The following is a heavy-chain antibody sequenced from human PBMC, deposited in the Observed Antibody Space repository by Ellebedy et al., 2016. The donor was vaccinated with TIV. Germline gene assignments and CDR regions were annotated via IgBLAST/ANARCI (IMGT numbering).Heavy chain of an antibody. Sequence: GGSLRLSCAASGFAFRKYWMSWVRQAPGKGLEWVANIDQDASEKNYVDSVKGRFTISRDNAKNSLDLQMSTLRAEDTAFYYCARYPRSGGDRAFDVWGQGTMVTVSS. V-gene: IGHV3-7*03. D-gene: IGHD3-10*01. CDR2: IDQDASEK. J-gene: IGHJ3*01. CDR1: GFAFRKYW. CDR3: ARYPRSGGDRAFDV.